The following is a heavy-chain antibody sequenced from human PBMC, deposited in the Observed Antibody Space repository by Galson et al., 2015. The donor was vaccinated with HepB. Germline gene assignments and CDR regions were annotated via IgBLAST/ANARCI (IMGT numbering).Heavy chain of an antibody. CDR2: ISGSGGST. D-gene: IGHD2-8*02. V-gene: IGHV3-23*01. Sequence: SLRLSCAASGFTFRSYGMSWVRQAPGKGLEWVSGISGSGGSTYYADSVKGRFTISRDNSRNTLYLQMNSLRAEDTAAYHCAKGCVADGDYYYGMDVWGQGTTVTVSS. J-gene: IGHJ6*02. CDR1: GFTFRSYG. CDR3: AKGCVADGDYYYGMDV.